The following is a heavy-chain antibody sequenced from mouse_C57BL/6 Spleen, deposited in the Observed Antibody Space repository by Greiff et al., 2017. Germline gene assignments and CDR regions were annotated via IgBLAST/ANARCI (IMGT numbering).Heavy chain of an antibody. CDR3: ARRDSSGYGYVDY. D-gene: IGHD3-2*02. CDR1: GFTFSDYG. Sequence: EVQLVESGGGLVKPGGSLKISCAASGFTFSDYGMHWVRQAPEKGLEWVAYISSGSSTIYSAVTVKGRFPIPRDNAKNTLLLQMTGLRSEDTAMYYCARRDSSGYGYVDYWGQGTTLPVSS. J-gene: IGHJ2*01. CDR2: ISSGSSTI. V-gene: IGHV5-17*01.